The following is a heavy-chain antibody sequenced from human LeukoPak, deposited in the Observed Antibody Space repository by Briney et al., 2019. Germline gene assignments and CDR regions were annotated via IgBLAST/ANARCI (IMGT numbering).Heavy chain of an antibody. J-gene: IGHJ4*02. CDR2: IYYSGST. D-gene: IGHD6-13*01. CDR1: GGFISSYY. V-gene: IGHV4-59*08. CDR3: ARHHLGSSSWYDY. Sequence: SETLSLTCTVSGGFISSYYWSWIRQPPGKGLEWIGYIYYSGSTNYNPSLKSRVTISVDTSKNQFSLKLSSVTAADTAVYYCARHHLGSSSWYDYWGQGTLVTVSS.